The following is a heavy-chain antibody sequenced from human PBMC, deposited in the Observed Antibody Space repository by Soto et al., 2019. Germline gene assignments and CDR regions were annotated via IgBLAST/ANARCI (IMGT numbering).Heavy chain of an antibody. D-gene: IGHD1-26*01. V-gene: IGHV1-24*01. CDR1: GYTLTELS. CDR3: ARDRVGATTPLGGMDV. CDR2: FNPIVGEA. Sequence: ASVKVSCKVSGYTLTELSMHWVRQAPGEGLEWMGGFNPIVGEAIYAQKFQGRVTITADESTSTAYMELSSLRSEDTAVYYCARDRVGATTPLGGMDVWGQGTTVTVSS. J-gene: IGHJ6*02.